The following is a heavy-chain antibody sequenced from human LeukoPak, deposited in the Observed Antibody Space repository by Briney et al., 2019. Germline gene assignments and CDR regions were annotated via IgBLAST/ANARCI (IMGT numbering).Heavy chain of an antibody. CDR1: GFSFSQYG. D-gene: IGHD1-26*01. Sequence: GGSLRLSCAASGFSFSQYGMHWVRQAPGKGLEWLAVISYDGVNKYYSKSVKGRLAISRGNSINTLFLQIDSLRAEDTAIYYCARPLKGYGASYYDAFDIWGQGTMVTVSS. J-gene: IGHJ3*02. CDR3: ARPLKGYGASYYDAFDI. V-gene: IGHV3-30*03. CDR2: ISYDGVNK.